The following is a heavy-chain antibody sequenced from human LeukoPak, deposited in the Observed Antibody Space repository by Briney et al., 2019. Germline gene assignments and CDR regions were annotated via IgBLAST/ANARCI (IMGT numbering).Heavy chain of an antibody. D-gene: IGHD5-18*01. J-gene: IGHJ4*02. CDR3: ARVSAGASYGYKIDY. V-gene: IGHV1-46*01. CDR2: INPSGGST. Sequence: ASVKVSCKASGYTFTSNYMHWLRQAPGQGLEWMGVINPSGGSTNYAQKLQGRVTMTTDTSTSTAYMELRSLRSDDTAVYYCARVSAGASYGYKIDYWGQGTLVTVSS. CDR1: GYTFTSNY.